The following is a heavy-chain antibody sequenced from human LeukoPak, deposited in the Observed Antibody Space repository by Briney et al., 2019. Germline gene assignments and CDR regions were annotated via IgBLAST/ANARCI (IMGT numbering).Heavy chain of an antibody. J-gene: IGHJ4*02. Sequence: SETLSLTCAVYGGSFSGYYWSWIRQPPGKGLEWIGEINHSGSTNYNPSLKSRVTISVDTSKNQFSLKLSSVTAVDTAVYYCARDRNSASRLRRYYFDYWGQGTLVTVSS. V-gene: IGHV4-34*01. CDR2: INHSGST. D-gene: IGHD4-17*01. CDR1: GGSFSGYY. CDR3: ARDRNSASRLRRYYFDY.